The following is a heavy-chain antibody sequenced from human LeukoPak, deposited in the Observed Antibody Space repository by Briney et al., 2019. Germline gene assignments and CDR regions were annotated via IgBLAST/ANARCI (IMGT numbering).Heavy chain of an antibody. CDR3: SRGKSRGSHIDY. D-gene: IGHD1-26*01. J-gene: IGHJ4*02. V-gene: IGHV4-38-2*02. CDR1: GYSISSDYY. CDR2: IYHSGST. Sequence: PSETLSLTCTVSGYSISSDYYWGWIRQPPGQGLEWIGSIYHSGSTYYNPSLKSRLTISVDTSKSQLSLRLSSVTAADTAVYYCSRGKSRGSHIDYWGRGTLVTVSS.